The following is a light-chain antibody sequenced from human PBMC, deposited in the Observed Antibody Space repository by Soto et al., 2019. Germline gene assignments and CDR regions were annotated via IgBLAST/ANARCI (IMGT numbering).Light chain of an antibody. CDR2: RNN. Sequence: QSVLTQPPSASGTPGQRVTISCSGSSSNIGSNYVYWYQQLPGTAPKLLIYRNNQRPSGVPDRFSGSKSGTSASLAISGLRSEDEADYYCAAWDDSLSAVVFGGGTKPTVL. J-gene: IGLJ2*01. CDR1: SSNIGSNY. CDR3: AAWDDSLSAVV. V-gene: IGLV1-47*01.